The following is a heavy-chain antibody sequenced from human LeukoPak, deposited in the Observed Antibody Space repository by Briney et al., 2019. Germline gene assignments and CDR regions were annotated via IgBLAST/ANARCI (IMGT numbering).Heavy chain of an antibody. CDR2: IYYSGST. CDR3: ARLVTGYYDILTGYLDYFDY. D-gene: IGHD3-9*01. J-gene: IGHJ4*02. Sequence: SETLSLTCTVSGGSISSSSYYWGWIRQPPGKGLEWIGSIYYSGSTYYNPSLKSRFTISVDTSKNQFSLKLSSVTAADTAVYYCARLVTGYYDILTGYLDYFDYWGQGTLVTVSS. CDR1: GGSISSSSYY. V-gene: IGHV4-39*01.